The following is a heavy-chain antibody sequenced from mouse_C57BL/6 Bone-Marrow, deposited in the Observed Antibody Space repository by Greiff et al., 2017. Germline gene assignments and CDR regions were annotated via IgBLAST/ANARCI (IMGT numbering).Heavy chain of an antibody. CDR1: GFSLTSYG. CDR3: ARDYYGSSYCAMDD. CDR2: IWSGGST. J-gene: IGHJ4*01. V-gene: IGHV2-2*01. D-gene: IGHD1-1*01. Sequence: VKLMESGPGLVQPSQSLSITCTVSGFSLTSYGVHWVRQSPGKGLEWLGVIWSGGSTDYNAAFISRLSISKDNSKSQVFFKMNSLQADDTAIYYCARDYYGSSYCAMDDWGKGTSVTVSS.